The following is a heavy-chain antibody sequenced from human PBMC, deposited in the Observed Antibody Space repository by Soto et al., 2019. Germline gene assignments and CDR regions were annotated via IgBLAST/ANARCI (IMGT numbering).Heavy chain of an antibody. Sequence: PGGSLRLSCAASGFTFSSYAMSWVRQAPGKGLEWVSAISGSGGSTYYADSVKGRFTISRDNSKNTLYLQMNSLRAEDTAVYYCANNVKFGVVSPSDYWGQGPLVTVS. CDR1: GFTFSSYA. D-gene: IGHD3-3*01. V-gene: IGHV3-23*01. CDR3: ANNVKFGVVSPSDY. CDR2: ISGSGGST. J-gene: IGHJ4*02.